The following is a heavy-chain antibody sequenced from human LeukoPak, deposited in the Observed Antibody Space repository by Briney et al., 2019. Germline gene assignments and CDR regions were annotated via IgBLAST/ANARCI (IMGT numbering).Heavy chain of an antibody. V-gene: IGHV4-4*07. J-gene: IGHJ6*02. CDR1: GGSISSYY. CDR3: ARDYYDSSVYYYYGMDV. D-gene: IGHD3-22*01. Sequence: SETLSLTCTVSGGSISSYYWSWIRQPAGKGLEWIGRIYTSGSTNYNPSLKSRVTMSVDTSKNQFSLKLSSVTAADTAVYYCARDYYDSSVYYYYGMDVWGQGTTATVSS. CDR2: IYTSGST.